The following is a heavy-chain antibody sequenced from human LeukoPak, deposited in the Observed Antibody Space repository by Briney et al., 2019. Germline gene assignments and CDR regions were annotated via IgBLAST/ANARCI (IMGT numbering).Heavy chain of an antibody. CDR1: GGSFSGYY. J-gene: IGHJ5*02. CDR2: IYTSGST. D-gene: IGHD6-6*01. CDR3: AGDWFEFSSLQKVDP. V-gene: IGHV4-4*07. Sequence: SETLSLTCAVYGGSFSGYYWSWIRQPAGKGLEWIGRIYTSGSTNYNPSLKSRVTMSVDTSKNQFSLKLSSVTAADPAVYYSAGDWFEFSSLQKVDPWGQGTLVTVSS.